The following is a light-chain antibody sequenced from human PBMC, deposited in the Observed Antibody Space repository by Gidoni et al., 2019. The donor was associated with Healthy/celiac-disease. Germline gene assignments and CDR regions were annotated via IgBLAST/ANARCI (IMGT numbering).Light chain of an antibody. CDR1: QSVSSN. J-gene: IGKJ4*01. CDR3: QQYNNWLALT. V-gene: IGKV3D-15*01. Sequence: EIVMTQSPATLSVSPGERATLSCRASQSVSSNLAWYQQKPGQAPRLLIYGASTRPTGVPARFSGSGSVTEFTLTINSLQSEDFAVYYCQQYNNWLALTFGGGTKVEIK. CDR2: GAS.